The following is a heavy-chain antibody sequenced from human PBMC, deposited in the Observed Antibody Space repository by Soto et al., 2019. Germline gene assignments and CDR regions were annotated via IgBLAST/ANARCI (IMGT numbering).Heavy chain of an antibody. Sequence: QVQLQESGPGLVKPSQTLSLTCTVSGGSVSSGGFYWSWIRQHPGKGLEWIGYIHDSGSTDNNPFLKSRVSISVDTSKNQFSLKLSSVTAADTAVYYCARGRGTGAFFDSWGQGTLVTVSS. CDR2: IHDSGST. J-gene: IGHJ4*02. CDR1: GGSVSSGGFY. CDR3: ARGRGTGAFFDS. V-gene: IGHV4-31*03. D-gene: IGHD3-10*01.